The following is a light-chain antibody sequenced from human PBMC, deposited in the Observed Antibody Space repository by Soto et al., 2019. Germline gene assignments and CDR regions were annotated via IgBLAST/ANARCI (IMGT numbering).Light chain of an antibody. CDR2: SVS. Sequence: QYALTQPASVSGSPGQSIAISCTGTSSDVGAYNYVSWYQHHPGKAPELIIYSVSHRPSGVSDRFSGSKSGNTASLTISGLQAEDEADYYCCSSTGSDIHYVFGAGTKLTVL. V-gene: IGLV2-14*03. CDR1: SSDVGAYNY. J-gene: IGLJ1*01. CDR3: CSSTGSDIHYV.